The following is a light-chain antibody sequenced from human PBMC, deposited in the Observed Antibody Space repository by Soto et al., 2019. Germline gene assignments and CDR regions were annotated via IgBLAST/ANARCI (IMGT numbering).Light chain of an antibody. CDR1: QSISSY. V-gene: IGKV1-39*01. Sequence: DIQMTQSPSSLSASVGDRVTITCRASQSISSYLNWYQQKPGKAPKLLIYAASSLQSGVPSRFSGSRSGTDFTLTISSLQPEDFATDYCQQSYSTPLTFGGATKVEIK. CDR2: AAS. CDR3: QQSYSTPLT. J-gene: IGKJ4*01.